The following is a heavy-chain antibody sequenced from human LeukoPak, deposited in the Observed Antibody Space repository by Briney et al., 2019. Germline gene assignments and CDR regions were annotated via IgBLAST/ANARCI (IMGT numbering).Heavy chain of an antibody. Sequence: SETLSLTCAVYGGSFSGYYWSWIRQPPGKGLEWIGEINHSGSTNYNPSLKSRVTISVDTSKNQFSLKLSSVTAADTAVYYCARGWGRPNYYCSGSYFCYFDYWGQGTLVTVSS. J-gene: IGHJ4*02. V-gene: IGHV4-34*01. D-gene: IGHD3-10*01. CDR3: ARGWGRPNYYCSGSYFCYFDY. CDR1: GGSFSGYY. CDR2: INHSGST.